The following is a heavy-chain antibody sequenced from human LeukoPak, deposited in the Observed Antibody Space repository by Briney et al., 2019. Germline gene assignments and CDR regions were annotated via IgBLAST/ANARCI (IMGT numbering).Heavy chain of an antibody. J-gene: IGHJ4*02. CDR3: TREAYSSGWCYFDY. CDR2: IKQDGSEK. D-gene: IGHD6-19*01. V-gene: IGHV3-7*01. CDR1: GFTFSSYW. Sequence: GGSLRLSCAASGFTFSSYWMSWVCQAPGKGLEWVANIKQDGSEKYYVDSVKGRFTISRDNAKNSLYLQMNSLRAEDTAVYYCTREAYSSGWCYFDYWGQGTLATVSS.